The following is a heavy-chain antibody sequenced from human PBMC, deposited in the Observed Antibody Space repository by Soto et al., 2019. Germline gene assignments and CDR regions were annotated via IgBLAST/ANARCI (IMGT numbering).Heavy chain of an antibody. V-gene: IGHV3-23*01. CDR2: ISGSGGST. J-gene: IGHJ6*02. CDR1: GFTFSSYA. CDR3: AKEGWSGGSCYSGVGYYYYGMDV. D-gene: IGHD2-15*01. Sequence: EVQLLESGGGLVQPGGSLRLSCAASGFTFSSYAMSWVRQAPGKGLEWVSAISGSGGSTYYADSVKGRFTISRDNSKNTLYLQMNSLRAEDTAVYYCAKEGWSGGSCYSGVGYYYYGMDVWGQGTTVTVSS.